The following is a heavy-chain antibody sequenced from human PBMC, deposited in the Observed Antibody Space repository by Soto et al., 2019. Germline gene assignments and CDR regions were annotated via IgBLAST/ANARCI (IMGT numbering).Heavy chain of an antibody. Sequence: GGSLRLSCAASGFTFSSYGMHWVRQAPGKGLEWVAVISYDGSNKYYADSVKGRFTISRDNSKNTLYLQMNSLRAEDTAVYYCAKLSYDSSGPDAFDIWGQGTMVTV. J-gene: IGHJ3*02. D-gene: IGHD3-22*01. V-gene: IGHV3-30*18. CDR2: ISYDGSNK. CDR3: AKLSYDSSGPDAFDI. CDR1: GFTFSSYG.